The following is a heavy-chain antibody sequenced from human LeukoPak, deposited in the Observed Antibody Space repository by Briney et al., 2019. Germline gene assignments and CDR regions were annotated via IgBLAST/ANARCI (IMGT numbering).Heavy chain of an antibody. CDR2: IWSDGNKK. CDR3: AKLLLETGGVGEEFDY. CDR1: GFTFNSYA. V-gene: IGHV3-30*02. J-gene: IGHJ4*02. Sequence: PGGSLRLSCAASGFTFNSYAMYWVRQAPGKGLEWVAFIWSDGNKKYYADSVKGRFTISRDNSRNTVNLQMNSLTSEDTAVYYCAKLLLETGGVGEEFDYWGQGTLVTVSS. D-gene: IGHD2-8*02.